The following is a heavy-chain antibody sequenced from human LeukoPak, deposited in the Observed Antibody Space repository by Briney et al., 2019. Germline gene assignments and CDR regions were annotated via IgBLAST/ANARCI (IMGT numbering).Heavy chain of an antibody. D-gene: IGHD2-2*01. CDR2: IVVGSGNT. CDR3: AAAPLSLFVVVPAVGWFDP. CDR1: GFTFTSSA. J-gene: IGHJ5*02. V-gene: IGHV1-58*01. Sequence: SVKVSCKASGFTFTSSAVQWVRQARGQRLEWIGWIVVGSGNTNYAQKFQERVTITRDMSTSTAYMELSSLRSEDTAVYYCAAAPLSLFVVVPAVGWFDPWGQGTLVTVSS.